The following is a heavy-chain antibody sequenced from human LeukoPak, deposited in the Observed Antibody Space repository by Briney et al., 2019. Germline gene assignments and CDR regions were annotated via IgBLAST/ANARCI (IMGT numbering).Heavy chain of an antibody. CDR1: GGSFSNYY. V-gene: IGHV4-34*01. J-gene: IGHJ3*02. CDR3: AKSNGYGLIDI. D-gene: IGHD3-22*01. CDR2: INHSGST. Sequence: SETLSLTCAVYGGSFSNYYWSWIRQSPEKGLEWIAEINHSGSTNYNPSLKTRVTISVDTSKNQFSLKLTSVTAADTAVYYCAKSNGYGLIDIWGQGTMVTVSS.